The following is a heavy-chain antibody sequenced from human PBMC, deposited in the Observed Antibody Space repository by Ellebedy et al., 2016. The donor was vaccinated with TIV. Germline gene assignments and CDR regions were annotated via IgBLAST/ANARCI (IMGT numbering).Heavy chain of an antibody. J-gene: IGHJ4*02. Sequence: MPSETLSLTCSVSGDSISSSTYYWGWIRQPPGKGLEWIGNIYYSGSTYYNPSLKSRVTISVDTSKNQFSLRLTSVTAADAAMYYCARGNTMVRGVLTWGQGTQVTVSS. D-gene: IGHD3-10*01. CDR1: GDSISSSTYY. CDR2: IYYSGST. CDR3: ARGNTMVRGVLT. V-gene: IGHV4-39*07.